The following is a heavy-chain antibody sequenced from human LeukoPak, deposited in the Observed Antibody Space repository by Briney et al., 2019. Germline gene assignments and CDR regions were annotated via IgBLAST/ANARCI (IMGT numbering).Heavy chain of an antibody. J-gene: IGHJ6*02. D-gene: IGHD5-18*01. CDR3: AKHRGYSYGNYYDMHV. CDR1: GFPFSSYE. CDR2: ISGSGGST. V-gene: IGHV3-23*01. Sequence: GGSLRLSCAASGFPFSSYEMNWVRQAPGKGLEWVSGISGSGGSTYYADSVKGRFTISRDNSKNTLYLQMNSLRAEDTAVYYCAKHRGYSYGNYYDMHVWGQGTTVSVSS.